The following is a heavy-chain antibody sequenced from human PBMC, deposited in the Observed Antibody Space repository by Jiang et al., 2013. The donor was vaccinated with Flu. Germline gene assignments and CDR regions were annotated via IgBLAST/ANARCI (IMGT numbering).Heavy chain of an antibody. CDR2: IYYSGST. V-gene: IGHV4-59*09. Sequence: IYYSGSTNYNPSLKSRVTISVDTSKNQXSLKLSSVTAADTAVYYCARGYCSGGSCARRYYYYMDVWGKGTTVTVSS. D-gene: IGHD2-15*01. J-gene: IGHJ6*03. CDR3: ARGYCSGGSCARRYYYYMDV.